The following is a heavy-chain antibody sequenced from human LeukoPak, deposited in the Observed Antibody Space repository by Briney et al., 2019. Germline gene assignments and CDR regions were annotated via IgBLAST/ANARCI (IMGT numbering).Heavy chain of an antibody. V-gene: IGHV4-39*07. CDR2: IYYSGTT. CDR1: GGSISSSSYY. CDR3: ARARSGKWGFDY. Sequence: SETLSLTCTVSGGSISSSSYYWGWIRQPPAKGLEWIGSIYYSGTTYYNPSLKSRVTISVDTSKNQFSLKLSSVTAADTAVYYCARARSGKWGFDYWGQGTLVTVSS. D-gene: IGHD1-26*01. J-gene: IGHJ4*02.